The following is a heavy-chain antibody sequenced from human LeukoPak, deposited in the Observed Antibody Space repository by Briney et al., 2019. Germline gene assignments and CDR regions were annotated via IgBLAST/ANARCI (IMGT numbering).Heavy chain of an antibody. V-gene: IGHV4-34*01. Sequence: SETLSLTCGVYGGSFRGYYWSWIRQTPGGGLEWIGEINQSGRTNYNPSPKSRVTISVDTSKNQYSLKLSPVTAADTGVYYCATKYSVAVAANPPYFDYWGQGTLVTVSS. D-gene: IGHD6-19*01. CDR3: ATKYSVAVAANPPYFDY. J-gene: IGHJ4*02. CDR2: INQSGRT. CDR1: GGSFRGYY.